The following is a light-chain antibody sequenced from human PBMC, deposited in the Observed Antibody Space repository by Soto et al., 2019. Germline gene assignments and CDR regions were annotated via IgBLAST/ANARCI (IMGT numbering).Light chain of an antibody. Sequence: IVLTQSPGTLSLSPVERSALSCMASQSVSTRHLAWYQQKHGQAPRLLTYGASSRANGIPDRFSVSGSGTDFTLTITRLEPEDSAVYYCQQYGRSPLTFGQGTRLEIK. J-gene: IGKJ5*01. CDR1: QSVSTRH. CDR2: GAS. CDR3: QQYGRSPLT. V-gene: IGKV3-20*01.